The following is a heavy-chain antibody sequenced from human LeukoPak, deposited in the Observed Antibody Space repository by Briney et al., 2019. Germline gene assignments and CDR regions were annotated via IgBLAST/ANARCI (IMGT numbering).Heavy chain of an antibody. V-gene: IGHV3-48*01. D-gene: IGHD3-22*01. Sequence: GGSLRLSCAASGFTFSSHSMNWVRQAPGKGLEWVSYISSSSSTIYYADSVKGRFTISRDNVKNSLYLQMNSLRAEDTAVYYCARGAYYYEDWGQGTLVTVSS. CDR1: GFTFSSHS. J-gene: IGHJ4*02. CDR3: ARGAYYYED. CDR2: ISSSSSTI.